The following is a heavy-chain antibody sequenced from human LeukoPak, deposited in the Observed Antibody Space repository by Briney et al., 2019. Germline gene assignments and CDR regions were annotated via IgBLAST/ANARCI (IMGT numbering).Heavy chain of an antibody. Sequence: GSLRLSCAASGVTVSNNFMSWVRQAPGKGLEWVSSISSSSSYIYYADSVKGRFTISRDNAKNSLYLQMNSLRAEDTAVYYCARIVGATGYWGQGTLVTVSS. CDR2: ISSSSSYI. CDR1: GVTVSNNF. V-gene: IGHV3-21*01. D-gene: IGHD1-26*01. J-gene: IGHJ4*02. CDR3: ARIVGATGY.